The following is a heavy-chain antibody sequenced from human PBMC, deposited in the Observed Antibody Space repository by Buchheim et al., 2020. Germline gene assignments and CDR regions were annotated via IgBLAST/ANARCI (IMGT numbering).Heavy chain of an antibody. CDR2: ISSSSSTI. CDR3: ARDGVFLEWGLYYYYYGMDV. Sequence: EVQLVESGGGLVQPGGSLRLSCAASGFTFSSYSMNWVRQAPGKGLEWVSYISSSSSTIYYADSVKGRFTISRDNAKNSPYLQMNSLRAEDTAVYYCARDGVFLEWGLYYYYYGMDVWGQGTT. V-gene: IGHV3-48*04. J-gene: IGHJ6*02. CDR1: GFTFSSYS. D-gene: IGHD3-3*01.